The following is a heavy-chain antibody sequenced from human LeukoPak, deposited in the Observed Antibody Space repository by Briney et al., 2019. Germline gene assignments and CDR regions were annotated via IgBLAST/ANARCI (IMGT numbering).Heavy chain of an antibody. Sequence: SETLSLTCAVYGGSFSGYYWSWIRQPPGKGLEWIGEINHSGSTNYNPSLKSRVTMSVDTSKNQFSLKLSSVTAADTAVYYCARMDYYGSGSYYNSYYFDYWGQGTLVTVSS. CDR1: GGSFSGYY. J-gene: IGHJ4*02. CDR3: ARMDYYGSGSYYNSYYFDY. V-gene: IGHV4-34*01. CDR2: INHSGST. D-gene: IGHD3-10*01.